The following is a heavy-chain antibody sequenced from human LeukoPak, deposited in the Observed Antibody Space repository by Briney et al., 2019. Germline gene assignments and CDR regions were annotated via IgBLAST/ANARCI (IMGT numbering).Heavy chain of an antibody. J-gene: IGHJ4*02. CDR3: ARSSRFLEWLPRDY. Sequence: ASVKVSCTASGYTFTSYGISWVRQAPGQGLEWMGWISAYNGNTNYAQKLQGRVTMTTDTSTSTAYMELRSLRSDDTAVYYCARSSRFLEWLPRDYWGQGTLVTVSS. V-gene: IGHV1-18*01. CDR2: ISAYNGNT. D-gene: IGHD3-3*01. CDR1: GYTFTSYG.